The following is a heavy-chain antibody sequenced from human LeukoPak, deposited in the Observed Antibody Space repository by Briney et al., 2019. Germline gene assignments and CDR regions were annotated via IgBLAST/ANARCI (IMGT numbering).Heavy chain of an antibody. J-gene: IGHJ6*02. CDR2: IWYDGSKK. Sequence: PGGSLRLSCAASGFTFRSHGMQWVRQAPGKGLERVAVIWYDGSKKYYADSVKGRFTISRDNSKNTLDLQMSSLRAEDTAEYYCARSNTVTSNYYYGMDVWGQGTTVTVSS. V-gene: IGHV3-33*01. CDR1: GFTFRSHG. CDR3: ARSNTVTSNYYYGMDV. D-gene: IGHD4-11*01.